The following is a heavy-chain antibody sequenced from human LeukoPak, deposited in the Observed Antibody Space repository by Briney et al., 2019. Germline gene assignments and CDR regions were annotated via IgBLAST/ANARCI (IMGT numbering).Heavy chain of an antibody. CDR3: ARSRITMVRGKLDP. Sequence: TSETLSLTCTVSGGSISSSSYYWGWIRQPPGKGLEWIGSIYYSGSTYYNPSLKSRVTISVDTSKNQFSLKLSSVTAADTAVYYCARSRITMVRGKLDPWGQGTLVTVSS. V-gene: IGHV4-39*01. CDR1: GGSISSSSYY. D-gene: IGHD3-10*01. J-gene: IGHJ5*02. CDR2: IYYSGST.